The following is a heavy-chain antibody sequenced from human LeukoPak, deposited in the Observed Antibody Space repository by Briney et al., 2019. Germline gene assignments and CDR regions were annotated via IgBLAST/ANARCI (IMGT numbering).Heavy chain of an antibody. J-gene: IGHJ4*02. V-gene: IGHV3-21*01. D-gene: IGHD6-19*01. CDR3: ARKYGSGWHEDY. Sequence: GGSLRLSCAASGFTFSSYSMNWVRQAPGKGLEWVSSISSSSSYIYYADSVKGRFTISRDNAKNSLYLQMNSLRAEDTAVYYCARKYGSGWHEDYWGQGTLVTVSS. CDR1: GFTFSSYS. CDR2: ISSSSSYI.